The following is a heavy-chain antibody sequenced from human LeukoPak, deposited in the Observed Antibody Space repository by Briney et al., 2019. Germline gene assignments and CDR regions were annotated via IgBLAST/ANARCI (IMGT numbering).Heavy chain of an antibody. D-gene: IGHD1-26*01. CDR2: ISGSGGST. V-gene: IGHV3-23*01. CDR3: AKEPEGATPRWFDP. CDR1: GFTFSSYE. Sequence: QPGGSLRLSCAASGFTFSSYEMNWVHQAPGKGLEWVSAISGSGGSTYYADSVKGRFTISRDNSKNTLYLQMNSLRAEDTAVYYCAKEPEGATPRWFDPWGQGTLVTVSS. J-gene: IGHJ5*02.